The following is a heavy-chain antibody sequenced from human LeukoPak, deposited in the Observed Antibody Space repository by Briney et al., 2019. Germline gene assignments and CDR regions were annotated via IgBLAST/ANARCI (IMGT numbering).Heavy chain of an antibody. CDR1: GFSLSTSGVG. D-gene: IGHD6-13*01. CDR2: IYWDDDK. CDR3: AHSFGYSSSWYFRWFDP. J-gene: IGHJ5*02. Sequence: SGPTLVNPTQTLTLTCTFSGFSLSTSGVGVGWIRQPPGKALEWLALIYWDDDKRYSPSLKSRLTITKDTSKNQVVLTMTNMDPVDTATYYCAHSFGYSSSWYFRWFDPWGQGTLVTVSS. V-gene: IGHV2-5*02.